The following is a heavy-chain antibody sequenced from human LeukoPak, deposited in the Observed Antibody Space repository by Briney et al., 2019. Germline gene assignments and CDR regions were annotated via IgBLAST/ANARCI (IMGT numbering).Heavy chain of an antibody. Sequence: SETLSLTCTVSGGSISSYYWSWIRQPPGKGLEWIGYIYYSGSTNYNPSLKSRVTISVDTSKNQFSLKLSSVTAADTAVYYCARVRDGDYTGSYFDYWGQGTLVTVSS. V-gene: IGHV4-59*08. CDR3: ARVRDGDYTGSYFDY. CDR2: IYYSGST. D-gene: IGHD4-17*01. J-gene: IGHJ4*02. CDR1: GGSISSYY.